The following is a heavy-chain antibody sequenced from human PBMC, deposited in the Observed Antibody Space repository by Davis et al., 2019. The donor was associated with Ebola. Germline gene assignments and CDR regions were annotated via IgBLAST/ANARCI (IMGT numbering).Heavy chain of an antibody. J-gene: IGHJ4*02. CDR3: ARGPYDSSGWYYFDY. D-gene: IGHD6-19*01. CDR2: INPYSGGT. CDR1: GYTFIDYY. V-gene: IGHV1-2*05. Sequence: AASVKVSCKASGYTFIDYYIHWVRQAPGQGLEWMGRINPYSGGTNYAQKFQGRVTMTSDTSISTAYMELSRLISDDTVVYYCARGPYDSSGWYYFDYWGQGTLVTVSS.